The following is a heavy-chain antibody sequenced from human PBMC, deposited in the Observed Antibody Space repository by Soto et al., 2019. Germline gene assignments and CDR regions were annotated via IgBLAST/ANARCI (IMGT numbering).Heavy chain of an antibody. D-gene: IGHD3-22*01. CDR3: AKGRGTIVVADAYDI. CDR1: GFSFDDYT. V-gene: IGHV3-9*01. J-gene: IGHJ3*02. Sequence: GGSLRLSCGGSGFSFDDYTMHWVRQAPGKGPEWVASLSWNSGFSGYADSVKGRFTISRDNAQSSVHLQMNNLRTEDTALYYCAKGRGTIVVADAYDIWGQGTMVTVSS. CDR2: LSWNSGFS.